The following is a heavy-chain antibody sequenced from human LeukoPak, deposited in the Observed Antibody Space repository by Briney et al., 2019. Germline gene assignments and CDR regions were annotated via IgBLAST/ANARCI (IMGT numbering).Heavy chain of an antibody. CDR3: ARGRGRRWLQLPSNWFDP. CDR1: GGSFSGYY. V-gene: IGHV4-34*01. CDR2: INHSGST. Sequence: SETLSLTCAVYGGSFSGYYWSWIRQPPGKGLEWIGEINHSGSTNYNPSLKSRVTISVDTSKNQFSLKLSSVTAADTAVYYCARGRGRRWLQLPSNWFDPWGQGTLVTVSS. J-gene: IGHJ5*02. D-gene: IGHD5-24*01.